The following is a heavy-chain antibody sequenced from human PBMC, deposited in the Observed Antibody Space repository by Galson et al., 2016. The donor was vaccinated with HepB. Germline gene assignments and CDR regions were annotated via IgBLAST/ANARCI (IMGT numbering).Heavy chain of an antibody. CDR2: XXGGXXNT. CDR3: ARDFSSATCWPWGYNYFDA. Sequence: SVKVSCKASGYTFTTYGMHWVRQAPGQRXXXMGXXXGGXXNTEXXQKXXXRVXITRXXXASTAYXXVSSLTSEDTAVYYCARDFSSATCWPWGYNYFDAWGQGTPVTVSS. D-gene: IGHD2-2*01. J-gene: IGHJ5*02. V-gene: IGHV1-3*01. CDR1: GYTFTTYG.